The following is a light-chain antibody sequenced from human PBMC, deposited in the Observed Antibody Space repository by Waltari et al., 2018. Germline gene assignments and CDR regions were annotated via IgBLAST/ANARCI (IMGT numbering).Light chain of an antibody. CDR1: QSVSSN. V-gene: IGKV3-15*01. J-gene: IGKJ1*01. CDR3: QHYNNWPPWT. CDR2: GAS. Sequence: EIVMTQSPATLSVSPGERANLSCRASQSVSSNLAWYQQKPGQAPRLLIYGASTRATGIPARFSVSGSGTEFTLTISSLQSEDFAVYYCQHYNNWPPWTFGQGTKVEIK.